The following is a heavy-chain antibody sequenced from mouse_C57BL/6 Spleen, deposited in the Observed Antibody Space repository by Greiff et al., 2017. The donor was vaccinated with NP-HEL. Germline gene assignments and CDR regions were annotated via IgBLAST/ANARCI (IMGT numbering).Heavy chain of an antibody. CDR3: ARAPSTGTDAMGY. J-gene: IGHJ4*01. D-gene: IGHD4-1*02. CDR1: GYSFTGYY. Sequence: VQLKQSGPELVKPGASVKISCKASGYSFTGYYMNWVKQSPEKSLEWIGEINPSTGGTTYNQKFKAKATLTVDKSSSTAYMQLKSLTSEDSAVYYGARAPSTGTDAMGYWGQGTSVTVSS. V-gene: IGHV1-42*01. CDR2: INPSTGGT.